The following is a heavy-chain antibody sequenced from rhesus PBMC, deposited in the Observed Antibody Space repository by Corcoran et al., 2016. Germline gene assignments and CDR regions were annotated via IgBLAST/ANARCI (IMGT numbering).Heavy chain of an antibody. Sequence: EVHLVETGGGLVQPGGSLRLSCAASGFTFSSYAMQWVRQAPGKGLEWFSAMKQGGGSTNYAGSVKCRFTIARDNSKNTLSLQMNSLRAEDTAVYYCAKAYSSGWYPGDYWGQGVLVTVSS. CDR1: GFTFSSYA. CDR2: MKQGGGST. D-gene: IGHD6-31*01. CDR3: AKAYSSGWYPGDY. V-gene: IGHV3-103*01. J-gene: IGHJ4*01.